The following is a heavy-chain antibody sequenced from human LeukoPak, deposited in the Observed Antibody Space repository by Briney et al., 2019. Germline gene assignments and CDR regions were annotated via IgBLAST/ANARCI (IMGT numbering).Heavy chain of an antibody. CDR3: AKRGVVIRVVLVGFHKEAYYFES. D-gene: IGHD3/OR15-3a*01. V-gene: IGHV3-23*01. CDR2: ISDGGGST. J-gene: IGHJ4*02. CDR1: GITLSTYG. Sequence: GGSLRLSRAVSGITLSTYGMSWVRQPPGRGREWVAVISDGGGSTKYPDSVKGRFPISRDNPKNTLFLQMNSLRAEDTAVYFCAKRGVVIRVVLVGFHKEAYYFESWGQGALVSVSS.